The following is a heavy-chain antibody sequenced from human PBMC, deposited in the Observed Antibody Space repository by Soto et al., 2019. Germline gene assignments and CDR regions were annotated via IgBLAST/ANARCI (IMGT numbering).Heavy chain of an antibody. D-gene: IGHD3-10*01. V-gene: IGHV3-21*01. CDR2: ISSSSSYI. CDR1: GFTFSSYS. CDR3: ARHGSGSYYTGIDY. J-gene: IGHJ4*02. Sequence: EVQLVESGGGLVKPGGSLRLSCAASGFTFSSYSRNWVRQAPGKGLEWVSSISSSSSYIYYADSVKGRFTISRDNAKNSLYLQMSSLRAEATAVYYCARHGSGSYYTGIDYWGPGTLVTVSS.